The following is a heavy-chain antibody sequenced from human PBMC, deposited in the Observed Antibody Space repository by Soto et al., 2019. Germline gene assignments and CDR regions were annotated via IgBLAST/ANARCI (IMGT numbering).Heavy chain of an antibody. CDR3: ARERRVNECSTGTTVSFDY. CDR2: INPSGGST. V-gene: IGHV1-46*03. J-gene: IGHJ4*02. Sequence: ASVKVSCKASGYTFTSYYMHWVRQAPGQGLEWMGIINPSGGSTSYAQKFQGRVTMTRDTSTSTVYMELSSLRSEDTAVYYCARERRVNECSTGTTVSFDYWGQGTLVTVSS. CDR1: GYTFTSYY. D-gene: IGHD1-7*01.